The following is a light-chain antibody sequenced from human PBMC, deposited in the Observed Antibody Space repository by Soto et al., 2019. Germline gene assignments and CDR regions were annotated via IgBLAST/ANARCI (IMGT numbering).Light chain of an antibody. Sequence: QSVLTQPPSASGSPGQSVTIPCTGSTGATSGHKYVAWYQHHPGEVPKLLIYEDSKRPSGVPDRFSACRAGNTASLTVSCLQSDDEALYYCSSYIDMDNSVTFGGGTKLTVL. CDR2: EDS. CDR1: TGATSGHKY. J-gene: IGLJ2*01. CDR3: SSYIDMDNSVT. V-gene: IGLV2-8*01.